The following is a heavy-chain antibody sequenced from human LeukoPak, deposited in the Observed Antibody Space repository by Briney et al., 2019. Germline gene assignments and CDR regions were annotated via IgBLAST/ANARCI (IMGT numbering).Heavy chain of an antibody. J-gene: IGHJ4*02. CDR2: IRYDGSNK. D-gene: IGHD6-19*01. Sequence: PGGSLRLSCAASGFTFSSYGMHWVRQAPGKGLEWVAFIRYDGSNKYYADSVKGRFTISRDNSKNTLYLQMNSLRAEDTAVYYCAKAGKEAVAIFYYRGQGTLVAVSS. V-gene: IGHV3-30*02. CDR1: GFTFSSYG. CDR3: AKAGKEAVAIFYY.